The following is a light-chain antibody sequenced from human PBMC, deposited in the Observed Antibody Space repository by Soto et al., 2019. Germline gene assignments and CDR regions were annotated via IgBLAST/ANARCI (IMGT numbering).Light chain of an antibody. CDR3: QQYNSYSPLT. J-gene: IGKJ4*01. CDR2: DAS. V-gene: IGKV1-5*01. CDR1: QSISSW. Sequence: DIQMTQSPSTLSASVGDRITITGRASQSISSWLAWYQQKPGRAPKLLIYDASSLESGAPSRFSGRRSGTEFTLTISSLQPDDFATYYCQQYNSYSPLTFGGGTKVDIK.